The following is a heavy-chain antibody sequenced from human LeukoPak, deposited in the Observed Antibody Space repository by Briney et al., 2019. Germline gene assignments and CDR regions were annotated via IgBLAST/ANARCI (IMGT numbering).Heavy chain of an antibody. CDR2: INVGGGRT. V-gene: IGHV3-23*01. D-gene: IGHD3-22*01. CDR3: AKWITYYYDTTRYFVY. CDR1: GFTFSSYA. J-gene: IGHJ4*02. Sequence: GGSLRLSCAASGFTFSSYAMIWVRQAPGKGLEWVSGINVGGGRTYYADSVKGRFTISRDNSKNTLYLQMNSLRAEDTAVYHCAKWITYYYDTTRYFVYWGQGTLVTVSS.